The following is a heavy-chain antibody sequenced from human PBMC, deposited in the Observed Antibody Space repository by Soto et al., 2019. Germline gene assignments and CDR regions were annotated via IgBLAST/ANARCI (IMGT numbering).Heavy chain of an antibody. CDR3: ARGLSSGPDNDY. CDR1: GFNVSSNY. Sequence: GGSLRLSCAASGFNVSSNYMSWVRQAPGKGLEWVSVIYSGGSTYYADSVKGRFTISRDNSKNTLYLQMNSLRAEDTAVYYCARGLSSGPDNDYWGQGTLVTVSS. CDR2: IYSGGST. V-gene: IGHV3-53*01. J-gene: IGHJ4*02. D-gene: IGHD3-22*01.